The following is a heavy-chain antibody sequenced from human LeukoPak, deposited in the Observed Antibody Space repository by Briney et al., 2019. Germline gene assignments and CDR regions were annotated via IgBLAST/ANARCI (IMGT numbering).Heavy chain of an antibody. Sequence: PSETLSLTCTVSGGSISSYSWSWIRQPPGQGLEWIGEINHSGSTNYNPSLKSRVTISVDTSKNQFSLELTSVTAADTAVYYCARGTSIPASGTGTPFDYWGQGTLVTVSS. CDR2: INHSGST. CDR3: ARGTSIPASGTGTPFDY. V-gene: IGHV4-34*01. D-gene: IGHD6-13*01. J-gene: IGHJ4*02. CDR1: GGSISSYS.